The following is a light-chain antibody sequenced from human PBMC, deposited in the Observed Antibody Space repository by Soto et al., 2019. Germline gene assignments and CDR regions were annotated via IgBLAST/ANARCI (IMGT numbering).Light chain of an antibody. CDR1: QTVSNN. Sequence: ERVMTQFPATLSVSPGTKATLSCRASQTVSNNLAWYQQKPGQAPRLLIYFASTRATGVPARFSGSGSGTEFMLTISNLQSEDSAVYYCQHYNEWPRTFGGGTKVETK. CDR2: FAS. J-gene: IGKJ4*01. CDR3: QHYNEWPRT. V-gene: IGKV3-15*01.